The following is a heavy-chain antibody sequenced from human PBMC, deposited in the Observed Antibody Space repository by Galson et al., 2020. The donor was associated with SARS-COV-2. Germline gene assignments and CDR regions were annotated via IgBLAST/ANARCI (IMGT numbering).Heavy chain of an antibody. CDR1: GGSFSGYY. CDR3: ARPTTHYYYYYMDV. V-gene: IGHV4-34*01. J-gene: IGHJ6*03. Sequence: SETLSLTCAVYGGSFSGYYWSWIRQPPGKGLEWIGEINHSGSTNYNPSLKSRVTISVDTSKNQFSLKLSSVTAADTAVYYCARPTTHYYYYYMDVWGKGTTVTVSS. CDR2: INHSGST. D-gene: IGHD2-2*01.